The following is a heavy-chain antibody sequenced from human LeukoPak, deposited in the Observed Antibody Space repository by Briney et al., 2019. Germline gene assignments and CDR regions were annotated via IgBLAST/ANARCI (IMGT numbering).Heavy chain of an antibody. J-gene: IGHJ4*02. CDR3: ASSDYSSSLSFDY. CDR1: GGSISSSDHS. D-gene: IGHD6-6*01. CDR2: IYDSGST. V-gene: IGHV4-30-2*01. Sequence: SETLSLTCAVSGGSISSSDHSWSWIRQPPGEGLEWIGYIYDSGSTYYTPSLKSRVIISVDRSKNQFSLKLSSMTAADTAVYYCASSDYSSSLSFDYWGQGTLVTVSS.